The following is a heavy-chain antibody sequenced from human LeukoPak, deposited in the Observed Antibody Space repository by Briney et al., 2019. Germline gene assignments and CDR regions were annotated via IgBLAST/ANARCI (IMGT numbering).Heavy chain of an antibody. CDR3: ARGTPPLLLWFGELLSRTRTDYYYYMDV. V-gene: IGHV1-8*03. CDR1: GYTFTSYD. CDR2: MNPNSGNT. Sequence: GASVKVSCKASGYTFTSYDINWVRQATGQGLEWMGWMNPNSGNTGYAQKFQGRVTITRNTSISTAYMELSSLRSEDTAVYYCARGTPPLLLWFGELLSRTRTDYYYYMDVWGQRDHGHRLL. D-gene: IGHD3-10*01. J-gene: IGHJ6*03.